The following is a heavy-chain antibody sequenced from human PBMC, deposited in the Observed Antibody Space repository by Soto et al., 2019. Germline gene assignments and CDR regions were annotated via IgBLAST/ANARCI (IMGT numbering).Heavy chain of an antibody. CDR3: ARGPSYSDSYFDH. J-gene: IGHJ4*02. D-gene: IGHD4-17*01. V-gene: IGHV3-30*03. CDR1: EFTFSNYA. Sequence: GGSLRLSCAASEFTFSNYAMHWVRQAPGKGLQWLAVISYDGNNKYYADSVEGRFTISRDNSKNTVYLQMSSLRLEDTAVYYCARGPSYSDSYFDHWGKGTLVTVAS. CDR2: ISYDGNNK.